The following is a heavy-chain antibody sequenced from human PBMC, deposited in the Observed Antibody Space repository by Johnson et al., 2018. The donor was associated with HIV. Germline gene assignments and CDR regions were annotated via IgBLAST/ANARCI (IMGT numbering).Heavy chain of an antibody. J-gene: IGHJ3*01. Sequence: MQLVESGGGVVQPGRSLRLSCAASGFTFSTYGMHWVRQAPGKGLEWVANIKQDGSEKYYVDSVKGRFTISRDNAKNTLYLQMTSLRAEDTAVYFCAREMVTTGFRAVDLWGQGTMVTVSS. CDR2: IKQDGSEK. V-gene: IGHV3-7*01. CDR1: GFTFSTYG. CDR3: AREMVTTGFRAVDL. D-gene: IGHD1-1*01.